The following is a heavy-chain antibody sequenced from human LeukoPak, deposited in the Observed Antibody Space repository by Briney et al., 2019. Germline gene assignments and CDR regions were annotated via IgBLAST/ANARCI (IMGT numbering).Heavy chain of an antibody. CDR3: ARSNVDTAMAYYFDY. V-gene: IGHV4-59*01. Sequence: PSETLSLTCTVSGVSISSNYWSWIRQPPGKGLEWIGYIYYSGSTNYNPSLKSRVTISVDTSKNQFSLKLSSVTAADTAVYYCARSNVDTAMAYYFDYWGQGTLVTVSS. D-gene: IGHD5-18*01. CDR2: IYYSGST. J-gene: IGHJ4*02. CDR1: GVSISSNY.